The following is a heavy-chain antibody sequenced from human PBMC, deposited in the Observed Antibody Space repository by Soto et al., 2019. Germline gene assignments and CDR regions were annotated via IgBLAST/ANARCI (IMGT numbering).Heavy chain of an antibody. CDR1: GGSISSGDYY. CDR3: ARDLSFWSGKYNWFDP. Sequence: QVQLQESGPGLVKPSQTLSLTCTVSGGSISSGDYYWSWIRQPPGKGLEWIGYIYYSGSTYYNPSLQRRVTISVDTSKNQFSLKLSSVTAADTAVYYCARDLSFWSGKYNWFDPWGQGTLVTVSS. D-gene: IGHD3-3*01. J-gene: IGHJ5*02. V-gene: IGHV4-30-4*01. CDR2: IYYSGST.